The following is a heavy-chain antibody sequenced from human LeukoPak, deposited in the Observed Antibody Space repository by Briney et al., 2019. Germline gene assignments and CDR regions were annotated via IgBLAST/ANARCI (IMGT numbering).Heavy chain of an antibody. V-gene: IGHV1-8*03. Sequence: ASVKVSCKASGYTFTSYDINWVRQATGQGLEGRGGRHHISRNTGYPQQFPGRVTITSNTFISTAYLELSSLRSEDTAVYYCASDSRIAARRRWFDPWGQGTLVTVSS. CDR1: GYTFTSYD. CDR3: ASDSRIAARRRWFDP. D-gene: IGHD6-6*01. CDR2: RHHISRNT. J-gene: IGHJ5*02.